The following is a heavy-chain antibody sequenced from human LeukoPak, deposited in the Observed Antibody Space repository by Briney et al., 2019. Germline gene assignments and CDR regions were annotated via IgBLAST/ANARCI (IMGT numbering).Heavy chain of an antibody. J-gene: IGHJ4*02. D-gene: IGHD6-13*01. CDR2: IYHSGST. CDR1: GGSISSGGYS. V-gene: IGHV4-30-2*01. Sequence: SQTLSLTCTVSGGSISSGGYSWSWIRQPPGKGLEWIGYIYHSGSTYYNPSLKSRVTISVDRSKNQFSLKLSSVTAADTAVYYCARLVAATGNFDYWGQGTLVTVSS. CDR3: ARLVAATGNFDY.